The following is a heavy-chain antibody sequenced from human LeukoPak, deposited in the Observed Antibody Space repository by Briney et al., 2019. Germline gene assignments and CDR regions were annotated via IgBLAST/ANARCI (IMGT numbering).Heavy chain of an antibody. CDR1: GGSFSGYY. Sequence: SETLSLTCAVYGGSFSGYYWSWIRQPPRKGLEWIGEINHSGSTNYNPSLKSRVTISVDTSKNQFSLKLSSVTAADTAVYYCARVPPADDAFDIWGQGTMVTVSS. CDR3: ARVPPADDAFDI. J-gene: IGHJ3*02. V-gene: IGHV4-34*01. CDR2: INHSGST.